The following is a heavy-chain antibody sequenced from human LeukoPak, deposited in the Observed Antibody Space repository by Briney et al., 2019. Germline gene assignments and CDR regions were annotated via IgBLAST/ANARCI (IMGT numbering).Heavy chain of an antibody. Sequence: GGSLRLSCAASGFTVSSNYVSWVRQAPGKGLEWVSVIYSGGSTYYADSVRGRFTISRDNSKNTLYLQMNSLGAEDTAVYYCARVSYYDSSGYYFLSYVDYWGQGTLVTVSS. V-gene: IGHV3-53*01. CDR3: ARVSYYDSSGYYFLSYVDY. D-gene: IGHD3-22*01. CDR2: IYSGGST. J-gene: IGHJ4*02. CDR1: GFTVSSNY.